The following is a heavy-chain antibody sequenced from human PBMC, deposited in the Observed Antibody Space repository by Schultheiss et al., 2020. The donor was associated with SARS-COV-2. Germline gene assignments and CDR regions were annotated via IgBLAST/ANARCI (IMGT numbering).Heavy chain of an antibody. CDR1: GFTFSSYA. CDR2: ISGSGGST. CDR3: AKVRYYDSSGYYYRPDAFDI. Sequence: GGSLRLSCAASGFTFSSYAMSWVRQAPGKGLKWVSAISGSGGSTYYADSVKGRFTISRDNSKNTLYLQMNSLRAEDTAVYYCAKVRYYDSSGYYYRPDAFDIWGQGTMVTVAS. V-gene: IGHV3-23*01. J-gene: IGHJ3*02. D-gene: IGHD3-22*01.